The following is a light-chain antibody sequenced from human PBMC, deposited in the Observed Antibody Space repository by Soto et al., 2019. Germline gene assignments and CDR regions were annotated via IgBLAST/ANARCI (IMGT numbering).Light chain of an antibody. CDR3: GSYTRSSTLDV. CDR2: DVT. Sequence: QSVLTQPASVSGSPGQSITISCTGTSSDVGGYNHVSWYQQHPDKAPKLMIYDVTNRPSGVSNRFSGSKSGNTASLTISGLQAEDEADYYCGSYTRSSTLDVFGTGTKVTVL. V-gene: IGLV2-14*03. J-gene: IGLJ1*01. CDR1: SSDVGGYNH.